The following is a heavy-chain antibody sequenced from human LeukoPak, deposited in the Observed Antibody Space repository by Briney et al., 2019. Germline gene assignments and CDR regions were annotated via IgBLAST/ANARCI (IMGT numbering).Heavy chain of an antibody. CDR2: IYHSGST. Sequence: PSGTLSLTCAVSGGSISSSNWWSWVRQPPGKGLEWIGEIYHSGSTNYNPSLKSRVTMSIDTSKNQFSLKLSSVTAADTAVYYCARGPSIQVDQSVGMVAAPLDYWGQGTLVTVSS. CDR3: ARGPSIQVDQSVGMVAAPLDY. D-gene: IGHD2-15*01. V-gene: IGHV4-4*02. J-gene: IGHJ4*02. CDR1: GGSISSSNW.